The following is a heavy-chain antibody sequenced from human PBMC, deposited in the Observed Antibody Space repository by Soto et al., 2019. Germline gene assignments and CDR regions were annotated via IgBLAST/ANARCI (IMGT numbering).Heavy chain of an antibody. CDR3: AKARTRSYADALDI. D-gene: IGHD2-8*01. CDR1: GFTFNNYA. Sequence: EVQLLESGGGLVQPGGSLRLSCAASGFTFNNYAMNWVRQAPGKGLEWVSSISASGGSTYYADSVRGRFTISSDNSKNTLYLQTNSLRAEDTAVYYCAKARTRSYADALDILGQGTLVTVSS. CDR2: ISASGGST. J-gene: IGHJ3*02. V-gene: IGHV3-23*01.